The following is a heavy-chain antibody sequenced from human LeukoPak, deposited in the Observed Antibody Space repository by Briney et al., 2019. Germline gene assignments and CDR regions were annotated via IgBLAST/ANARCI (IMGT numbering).Heavy chain of an antibody. J-gene: IGHJ5*01. CDR2: INSDGSST. Sequence: GSLRLSCAASGFTFGRYWMHWVRQVPEKGLMWVSRINSDGSSTNHVDAVKGRFTISRDNAKNTLYLQMNSLRAEDTAVYYCARGDGSYGYWDSWGQGTLVTVSS. D-gene: IGHD5-18*01. V-gene: IGHV3-74*01. CDR3: ARGDGSYGYWDS. CDR1: GFTFGRYW.